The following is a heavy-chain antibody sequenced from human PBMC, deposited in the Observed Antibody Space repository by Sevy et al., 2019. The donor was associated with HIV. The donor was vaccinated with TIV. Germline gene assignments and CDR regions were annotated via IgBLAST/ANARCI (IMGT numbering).Heavy chain of an antibody. V-gene: IGHV3-7*01. J-gene: IGHJ4*01. CDR1: GFSFSDYY. CDR3: ARDWVCYDCWSGYYTGICGGGSDY. Sequence: GGSLRLSCAASGFSFSDYYMSWIRQAPGKGLEWVANIKQDGSEKYYVDSVNGRFTISRDNAKNSLYLQMNSRRAEDTGGYYCARDWVCYDCWSGYYTGICGGGSDYWGQGTLVSVSS. D-gene: IGHD3-3*01. CDR2: IKQDGSEK.